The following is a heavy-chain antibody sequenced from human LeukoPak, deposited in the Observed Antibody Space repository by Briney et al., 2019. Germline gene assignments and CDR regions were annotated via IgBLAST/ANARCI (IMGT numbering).Heavy chain of an antibody. D-gene: IGHD3-22*01. CDR2: IYYRGST. CDR3: ARDFRGSSGYYWFDY. J-gene: IGHJ4*02. Sequence: PSETLSLTCTVSGGSISSYYWSWIRQPPGKGLEWIGYIYYRGSTNYNPSLKSRVTISVDTSKNQFSLKLSSVTAADTAVYYCARDFRGSSGYYWFDYWGQGTLVTVSS. CDR1: GGSISSYY. V-gene: IGHV4-59*12.